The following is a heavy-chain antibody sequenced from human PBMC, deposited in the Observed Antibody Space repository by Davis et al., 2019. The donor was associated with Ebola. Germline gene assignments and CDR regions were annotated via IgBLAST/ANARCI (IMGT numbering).Heavy chain of an antibody. J-gene: IGHJ4*02. Sequence: GESLKISCAASGFTFSSYWMSWVRQAPGKGLEWVANIKQDGSEKYYVDSVKGRFTISRDNAKKSLYLQKNSLRAEDTAVYYCAREMPYRDSSGWYSVRVFDYWGQGTLVTVSS. D-gene: IGHD6-19*01. CDR1: GFTFSSYW. CDR3: AREMPYRDSSGWYSVRVFDY. V-gene: IGHV3-7*03. CDR2: IKQDGSEK.